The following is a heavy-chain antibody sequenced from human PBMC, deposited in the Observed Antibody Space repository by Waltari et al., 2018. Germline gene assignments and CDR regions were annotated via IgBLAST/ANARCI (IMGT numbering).Heavy chain of an antibody. V-gene: IGHV3-30*18. CDR2: IWYDGSNK. J-gene: IGHJ4*02. CDR3: AKGDPFDY. CDR1: GFTFSSYG. Sequence: QVQLVESGGGVVQPGRSLRLSCAASGFTFSSYGMHWVRQAPGKGLEWVAVIWYDGSNKYYADSVKGRFTISRDNSKNTLYLQMNSLRAEDTAMYYCAKGDPFDYWAREPWSPSPQ.